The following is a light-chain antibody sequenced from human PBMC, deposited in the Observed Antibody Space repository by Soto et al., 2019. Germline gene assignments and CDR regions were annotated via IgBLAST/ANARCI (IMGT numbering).Light chain of an antibody. CDR2: GSS. Sequence: ILITHSPDSLAVCLGGRASINFKPGQSVFYSTNNKNYLVWHQQTPGQPTNLIIYGSSTRESGVPDRCSGSASREDFPITSSRLQAEDVAVYYCQQYYSAPLTFGGGTKVDIK. J-gene: IGKJ4*01. CDR1: QSVFYSTNNKNY. V-gene: IGKV4-1*01. CDR3: QQYYSAPLT.